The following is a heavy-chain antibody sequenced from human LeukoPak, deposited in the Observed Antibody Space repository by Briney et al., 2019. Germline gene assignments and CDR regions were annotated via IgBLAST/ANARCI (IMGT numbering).Heavy chain of an antibody. D-gene: IGHD3-10*01. J-gene: IGHJ5*02. CDR3: ARRGGLGPMVRGVKRWFDP. Sequence: PSETLSLTCAVYGGSFSGYYWSWIRQPPGKGLEWIGEINHSGSTNYNPSLKSRVTISVDTSKNQFSLKLSSVTAADTAVCYCARRGGLGPMVRGVKRWFDPWGQGTLVTVSS. CDR2: INHSGST. V-gene: IGHV4-34*01. CDR1: GGSFSGYY.